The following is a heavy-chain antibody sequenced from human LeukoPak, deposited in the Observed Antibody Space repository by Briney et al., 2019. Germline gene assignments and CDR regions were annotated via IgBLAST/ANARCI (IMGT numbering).Heavy chain of an antibody. V-gene: IGHV1-2*02. CDR2: ISPDTGST. D-gene: IGHD6-13*01. J-gene: IGHJ5*02. CDR1: GYTFTGDY. CDR3: ATDSWMTSWNGRWFDP. Sequence: GASVKVSCKASGYTFTGDYIHWVRQAPGQGLEWMGWISPDTGSTESAQKFQGRVTMTRDTPINTGYMELSRLTSADTGVYYCATDSWMTSWNGRWFDPWGQGTLVIVSS.